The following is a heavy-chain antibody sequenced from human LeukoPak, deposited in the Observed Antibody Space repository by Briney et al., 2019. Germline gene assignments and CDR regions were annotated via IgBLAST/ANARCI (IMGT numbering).Heavy chain of an antibody. CDR2: ISYDGSNK. CDR1: GFTFSSYA. Sequence: GRSLRLSCAASGFTFSSYAMHWVRQAPGKGLEWVAVISYDGSNKYYADSVKGRFTISRDNSKNTLYLQMNSLRAEDTAVYYCARDRGSWPPEGMDVWGQGTTVTVSS. CDR3: ARDRGSWPPEGMDV. V-gene: IGHV3-30*04. D-gene: IGHD6-13*01. J-gene: IGHJ6*02.